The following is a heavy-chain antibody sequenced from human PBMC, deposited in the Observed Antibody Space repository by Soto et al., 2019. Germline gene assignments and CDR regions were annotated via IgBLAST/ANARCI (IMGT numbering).Heavy chain of an antibody. CDR2: IYWDDNK. J-gene: IGHJ5*02. D-gene: IGHD3-16*01. CDR3: ARIRIGRQLGGFDP. V-gene: IGHV2-5*02. CDR1: GFSLSTSGVG. Sequence: SGPTLVNPTQTLTLTCTFSGFSLSTSGVGVGWIRQPPGKALEWLALIYWDDNKRYSPSLKTRLTITKDTSKNQVVLTMTNMDPVDTATYYCARIRIGRQLGGFDPWGQGILVTVSS.